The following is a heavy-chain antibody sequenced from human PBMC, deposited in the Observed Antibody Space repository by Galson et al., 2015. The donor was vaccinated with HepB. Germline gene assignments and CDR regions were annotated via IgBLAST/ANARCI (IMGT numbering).Heavy chain of an antibody. Sequence: SGDSISGSNDWWSWVRQPPGKGLEWIGEVYRSGSTNYNPSLKSRVTMSVDNSKNQFSLNMNFVTAADTAVYYCVRGELIEGFDPWGQGTLVTVSS. CDR2: VYRSGST. V-gene: IGHV4-4*02. CDR1: GDSISGSNDW. CDR3: VRGELIEGFDP. D-gene: IGHD1-7*01. J-gene: IGHJ5*02.